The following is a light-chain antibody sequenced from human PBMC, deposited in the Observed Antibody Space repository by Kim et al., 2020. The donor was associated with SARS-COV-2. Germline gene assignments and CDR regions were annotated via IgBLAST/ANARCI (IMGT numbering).Light chain of an antibody. Sequence: SASDGDSVTLPCRASQSISSWLALYQQKPGKAPTLLIYDASSLECCVPSRFSGSGSGTELSLTMSRLQPDDFATYYCQQYKSYPYTLGQGTKLEF. V-gene: IGKV1-5*01. CDR2: DAS. J-gene: IGKJ2*01. CDR3: QQYKSYPYT. CDR1: QSISSW.